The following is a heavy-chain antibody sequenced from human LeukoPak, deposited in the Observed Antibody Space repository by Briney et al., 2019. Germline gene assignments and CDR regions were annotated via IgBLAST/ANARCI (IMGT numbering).Heavy chain of an antibody. CDR1: GFTFSSYW. CDR2: ISTSSSTI. D-gene: IGHD4-17*01. J-gene: IGHJ3*02. CDR3: ASADYGAFDI. Sequence: GGSLRLSCAASGFTFSSYWMHWVRQTPGKGLEWVSYISTSSSTIYYADSVKGRFTISRDNAKNSLYLQMNSLRAEDTAVYYCASADYGAFDIWGQGTMVTVSS. V-gene: IGHV3-48*01.